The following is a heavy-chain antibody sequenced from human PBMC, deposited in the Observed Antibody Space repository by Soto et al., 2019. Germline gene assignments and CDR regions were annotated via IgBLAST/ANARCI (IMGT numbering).Heavy chain of an antibody. J-gene: IGHJ3*02. CDR3: ASDGESIAVPRNSYDI. V-gene: IGHV1-2*04. Sequence: SVKVSCKASGHTFTGYYMHWVRQAPGQGLERMGWINPNSGGTNYAQTFQGWVTMTRDTSISTAYMELSRLRSDDTAVYYCASDGESIAVPRNSYDIRGQRTMVTVS. CDR2: INPNSGGT. CDR1: GHTFTGYY. D-gene: IGHD6-19*01.